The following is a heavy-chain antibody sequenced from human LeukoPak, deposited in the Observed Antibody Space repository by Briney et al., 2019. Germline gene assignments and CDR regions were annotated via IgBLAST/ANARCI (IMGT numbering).Heavy chain of an antibody. CDR2: IYYSGST. J-gene: IGHJ4*02. CDR3: ARRYGDHGY. V-gene: IGHV4-61*05. Sequence: SETLSLTCTVSGGSISSSSYYWGWIRQPPGKGLEWIGYIYYSGSTNYNPSLKSRVTISVDTSKNQFSLKLSSVTAADTAVYYCARRYGDHGYWGQGTLVTVSS. D-gene: IGHD4-17*01. CDR1: GGSISSSSYY.